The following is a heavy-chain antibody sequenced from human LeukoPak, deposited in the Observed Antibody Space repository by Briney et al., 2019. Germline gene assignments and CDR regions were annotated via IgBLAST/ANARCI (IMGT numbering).Heavy chain of an antibody. V-gene: IGHV3-48*01. CDR2: ISSSSSTI. J-gene: IGHJ3*02. Sequence: HPGGSLRLSCAASGFTFSSYSMNWVRQAPGKGLEWVSYISSSSSTIYYADSVKGRFTISRDNAKNSLYLQMNSLRAEDTAVYYCARDDYYDPIDAFDIWGQGTMVTVSS. CDR3: ARDDYYDPIDAFDI. D-gene: IGHD3-22*01. CDR1: GFTFSSYS.